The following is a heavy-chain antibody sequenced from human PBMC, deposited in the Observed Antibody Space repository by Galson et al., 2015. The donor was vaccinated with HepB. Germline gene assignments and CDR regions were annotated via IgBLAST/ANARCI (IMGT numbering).Heavy chain of an antibody. CDR2: TWSDGINN. V-gene: IGHV3-33*06. Sequence: SLRLSCAASGFTFSNSGMHWVRQAPGKGLEWVAVTWSDGINNYYADSVKGRFTISRDNFTNTLYLQMNSLRAEDTAVYYCAKDAYRSSYYFDSWGQGTLVTVSS. CDR3: AKDAYRSSYYFDS. CDR1: GFTFSNSG. J-gene: IGHJ4*02. D-gene: IGHD3-16*01.